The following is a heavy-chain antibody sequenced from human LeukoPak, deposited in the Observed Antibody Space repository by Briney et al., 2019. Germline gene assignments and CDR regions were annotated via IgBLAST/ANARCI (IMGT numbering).Heavy chain of an antibody. Sequence: SETLSLTCTVSGGSISSYYWSWIRQPPGKGLEWIGYIYTSGSTNYNPYLKSRVTISVDTSKNQFSLKPSSVTAADTAVYYCARQSSRDGPSGYYYYMDVWGKGTTVTVSS. CDR2: IYTSGST. CDR1: GGSISSYY. D-gene: IGHD5-24*01. J-gene: IGHJ6*03. V-gene: IGHV4-4*09. CDR3: ARQSSRDGPSGYYYYMDV.